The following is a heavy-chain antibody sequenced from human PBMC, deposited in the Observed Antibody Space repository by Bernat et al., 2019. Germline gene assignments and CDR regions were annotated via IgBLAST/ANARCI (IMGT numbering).Heavy chain of an antibody. CDR2: IGGSGGST. Sequence: EVQLVESGGGLVQPGGSLRLSCAASGFTFINYAMSWVRQAPGKGLEWVSTIGGSGGSTWYADSVKGRFTISRDNSKNTLYLQMNSLRAAESAIYYCAKATRAFDIWGQGTMVTVSS. J-gene: IGHJ3*02. CDR3: AKATRAFDI. V-gene: IGHV3-23*04. D-gene: IGHD1-26*01. CDR1: GFTFINYA.